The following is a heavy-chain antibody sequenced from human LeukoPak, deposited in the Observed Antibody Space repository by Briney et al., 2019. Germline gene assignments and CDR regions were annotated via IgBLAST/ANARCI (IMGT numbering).Heavy chain of an antibody. V-gene: IGHV6-1*01. Sequence: SQTLSLTCAISGDSVSSNSAAWNWIRQSPSRGLEWLGRTYYRSKWYNDYAVSVKSQITINPDTSKNQFSLQLNSVTPEDTAVYYCARTPGIAVAGPIDYWGQETLVTVSS. CDR3: ARTPGIAVAGPIDY. J-gene: IGHJ4*02. D-gene: IGHD6-19*01. CDR1: GDSVSSNSAA. CDR2: TYYRSKWYN.